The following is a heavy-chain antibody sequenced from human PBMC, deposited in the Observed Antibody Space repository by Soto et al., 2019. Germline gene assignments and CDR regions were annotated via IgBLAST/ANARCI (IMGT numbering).Heavy chain of an antibody. Sequence: QVQLVQSGAEVRKPGSSVKVSCKASGGTFSRHAISWVRQAPGQGLEWMGGIIPIFGTANHVQKFQGSVTIIADESTSTGYMELSSLRSEDTAMYYCARGWGHDSNDYYYAYWGQGTLVIVSS. V-gene: IGHV1-69*01. J-gene: IGHJ4*02. D-gene: IGHD3-22*01. CDR1: GGTFSRHA. CDR2: IIPIFGTA. CDR3: ARGWGHDSNDYYYAY.